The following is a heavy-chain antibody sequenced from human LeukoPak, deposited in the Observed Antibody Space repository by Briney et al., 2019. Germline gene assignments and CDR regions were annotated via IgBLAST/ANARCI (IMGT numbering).Heavy chain of an antibody. Sequence: SQTLSLSCAISGDSVSSNSAAWNWIRQSPLRGLEWLGRTYYRSKWYNDYAVSVKSRVTINPDTSKNQFSLQLNSVTPEDTAVYYCARSLSSGSLRLDYWGQGTLVTVSS. D-gene: IGHD6-25*01. CDR2: TYYRSKWYN. CDR3: ARSLSSGSLRLDY. V-gene: IGHV6-1*01. J-gene: IGHJ4*02. CDR1: GDSVSSNSAA.